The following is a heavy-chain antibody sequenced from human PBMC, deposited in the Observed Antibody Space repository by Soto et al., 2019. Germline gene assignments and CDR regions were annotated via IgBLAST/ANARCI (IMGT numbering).Heavy chain of an antibody. J-gene: IGHJ4*02. CDR2: IKSKTDGGTT. Sequence: GGSLRLSCAASGFTFSNAWMSWVRQAPGKGLEWVGRIKSKTDGGTTDYAAPVKGRFTISRDDSKNTLYLQMNSLKTEDTAVYYCPTGGAARRNLGAFDYWGQGTLVTVSS. CDR3: PTGGAARRNLGAFDY. D-gene: IGHD6-6*01. CDR1: GFTFSNAW. V-gene: IGHV3-15*01.